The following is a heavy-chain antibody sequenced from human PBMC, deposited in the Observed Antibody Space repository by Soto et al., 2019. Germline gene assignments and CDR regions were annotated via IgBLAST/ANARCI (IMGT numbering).Heavy chain of an antibody. V-gene: IGHV1-18*01. J-gene: IGHJ5*02. CDR1: GYTFTSYG. CDR2: ISAYNGST. CDR3: ARDRRAAAGTNWFDP. Sequence: GASVKVSCKASGYTFTSYGISWVRQAPGQGLEWMGWISAYNGSTSYAQKFQGRVTMTRDTSTSTVYMELSSLRSEDTAVYYCARDRRAAAGTNWFDPWGQGTLVTVSS. D-gene: IGHD6-13*01.